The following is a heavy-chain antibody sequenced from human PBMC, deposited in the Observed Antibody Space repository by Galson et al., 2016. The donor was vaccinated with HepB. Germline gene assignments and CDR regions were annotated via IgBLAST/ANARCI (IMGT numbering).Heavy chain of an antibody. V-gene: IGHV1-3*01. CDR3: SREKHGYFDY. CDR2: INAGNDNT. J-gene: IGHJ4*01. Sequence: SVKVSCKASGYTFTSYTIHWVRQAPGQRLEWMGWINAGNDNTKYSQKLQGRVTITRDTSASTAYMELSSLRSEDTAVYYCSREKHGYFDYWGQGTLVTVSS. D-gene: IGHD1-26*01. CDR1: GYTFTSYT.